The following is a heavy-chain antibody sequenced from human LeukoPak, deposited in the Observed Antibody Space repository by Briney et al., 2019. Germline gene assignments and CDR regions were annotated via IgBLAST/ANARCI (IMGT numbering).Heavy chain of an antibody. J-gene: IGHJ4*02. CDR1: GGSISGGGYY. V-gene: IGHV4-39*01. CDR2: IYYSGST. Sequence: PSETLSLTCTVSGGSISGGGYYWSWIRQPPGKGLEWIGSIYYSGSTYYNPSLKSRVTISVDMSKNQFSLKLSSVTATDTAVYYCARHLYSGWYYFDYWGQGTLVTVSS. CDR3: ARHLYSGWYYFDY. D-gene: IGHD6-19*01.